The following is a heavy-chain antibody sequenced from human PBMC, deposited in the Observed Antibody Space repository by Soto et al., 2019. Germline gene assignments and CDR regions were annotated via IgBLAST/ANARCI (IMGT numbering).Heavy chain of an antibody. J-gene: IGHJ5*02. Sequence: ETLSLTCTVSGGSISSYYWSWIRQPPGKGLEWIGYIYYTGTTNYNPSLKSRVTMSVDTSKNQFSLKLRSVTAADTAVYYCARGKIIGPWGQGTLVTVSS. CDR1: GGSISSYY. V-gene: IGHV4-59*01. CDR3: ARGKIIGP. CDR2: IYYTGTT. D-gene: IGHD3-3*01.